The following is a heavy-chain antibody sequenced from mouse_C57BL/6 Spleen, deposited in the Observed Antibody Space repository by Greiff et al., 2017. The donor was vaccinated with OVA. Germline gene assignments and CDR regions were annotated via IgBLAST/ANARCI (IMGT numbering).Heavy chain of an antibody. Sequence: EVMLVESGEGLVKPGGSLKLSCAASGFTFSSYAMSWVRQTPENRLEWVAYISSGGDYIYYADTVKGRFTISRDNARNTLYLQMSSLKSEDTAMYYCTRDGSNYVRFAYWGQGTLVTVSA. J-gene: IGHJ3*01. CDR2: ISSGGDYI. V-gene: IGHV5-9-1*02. CDR1: GFTFSSYA. CDR3: TRDGSNYVRFAY. D-gene: IGHD2-5*01.